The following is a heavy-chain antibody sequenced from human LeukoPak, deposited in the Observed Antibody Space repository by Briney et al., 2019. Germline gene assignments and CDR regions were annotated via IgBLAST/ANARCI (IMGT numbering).Heavy chain of an antibody. J-gene: IGHJ4*02. CDR3: AGDRGRSSFDY. Sequence: GGSLRLSCAVSGLTFSESWLTWIRQAPGKGLEWVASIKPEGGERWYADSVKGRFTISRDNSKNLMYLQLTSLRAEDTALYYCAGDRGRSSFDYWGQGALVSVSS. CDR2: IKPEGGER. CDR1: GLTFSESW. D-gene: IGHD2-15*01. V-gene: IGHV3-7*01.